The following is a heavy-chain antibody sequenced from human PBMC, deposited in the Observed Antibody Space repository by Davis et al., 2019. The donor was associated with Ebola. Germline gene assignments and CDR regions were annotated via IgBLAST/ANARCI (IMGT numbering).Heavy chain of an antibody. Sequence: SQTLSLTCAVYGGSFSSYYWSWIRQPPGKGLEWIGSIYYSGSTYYNPSLKSRVTISVDTSKNQFSLKLSSVTAADTAVYYCARDPRRITIFGAPGGMDVWGQGTTVTVSS. D-gene: IGHD3-3*01. J-gene: IGHJ6*02. CDR1: GGSFSSYY. CDR3: ARDPRRITIFGAPGGMDV. CDR2: IYYSGST. V-gene: IGHV4-34*01.